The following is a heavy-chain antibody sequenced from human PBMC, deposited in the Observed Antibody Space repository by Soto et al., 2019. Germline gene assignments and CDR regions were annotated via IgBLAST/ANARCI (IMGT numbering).Heavy chain of an antibody. CDR1: GFTFSSYA. CDR3: AKLGGYSSYYYYYYMDV. Sequence: GGSLRLSCAASGFTFSSYAMSWVRQAPGKGLEWVSAISGSGGSTYYADSVQGRFTISRDNSKNTLDLQMNSLRAEDTAVYYCAKLGGYSSYYYYYYMDVWGKGTTVTVSS. V-gene: IGHV3-23*01. CDR2: ISGSGGST. D-gene: IGHD3-22*01. J-gene: IGHJ6*03.